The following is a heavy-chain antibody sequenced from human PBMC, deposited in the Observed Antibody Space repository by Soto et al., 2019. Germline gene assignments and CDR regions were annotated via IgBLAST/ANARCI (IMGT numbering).Heavy chain of an antibody. CDR3: ATSKRDYSNPILPVDY. D-gene: IGHD4-4*01. Sequence: QVQLVESGGGLVKPVGSLRLSCAASGFTFSGYYMNWIRQAPGKGLEWVSYISASGNTMYYADSVKGRFTISRDNAKNSLFLQMNSLRAEDTAVYYCATSKRDYSNPILPVDYWGQGTLVTVSS. J-gene: IGHJ4*02. CDR2: ISASGNTM. CDR1: GFTFSGYY. V-gene: IGHV3-11*01.